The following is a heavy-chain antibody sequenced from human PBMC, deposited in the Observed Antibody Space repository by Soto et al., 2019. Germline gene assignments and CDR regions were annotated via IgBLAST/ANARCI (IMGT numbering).Heavy chain of an antibody. Sequence: EASVKVSCKASGYTFTSYGISWVRQAPGQGLEWMGWISAYNGNTNYAQKLQGRVTMTTDTSTSTAYMELRSLRSDDTAVYYCAGGGAYYDILTGHPWYFDYWGQGTLVTVSS. D-gene: IGHD3-9*01. V-gene: IGHV1-18*01. CDR3: AGGGAYYDILTGHPWYFDY. CDR2: ISAYNGNT. CDR1: GYTFTSYG. J-gene: IGHJ4*02.